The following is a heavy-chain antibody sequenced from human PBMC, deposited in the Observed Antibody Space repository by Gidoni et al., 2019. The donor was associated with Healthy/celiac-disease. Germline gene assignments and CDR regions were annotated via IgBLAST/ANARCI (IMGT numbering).Heavy chain of an antibody. D-gene: IGHD2-8*02. CDR3: AKRWWDGDYDDY. CDR1: GFTFSSYG. Sequence: QVQLVESGGGVVQPGRSLRLSCAASGFTFSSYGMHWVRQAPGKGLEWVAVISYDGSNKYYADSVKGRFTISRDNSKNTLDLQMNSLRAEDTAVYYCAKRWWDGDYDDYWGQGTLVTVSS. CDR2: ISYDGSNK. V-gene: IGHV3-30*18. J-gene: IGHJ4*02.